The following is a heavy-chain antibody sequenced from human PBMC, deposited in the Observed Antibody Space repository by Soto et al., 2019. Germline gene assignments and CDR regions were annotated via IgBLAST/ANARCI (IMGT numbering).Heavy chain of an antibody. CDR3: ARVGYDYPPYYYYGMDV. CDR1: GFTFSSYA. Sequence: LSLSCAASGFTFSSYAMHWVRQAPGKGLEWVAVISYDGSNKYYADSVKGRFTISRDNSKNTLYLQMNSLRAVDTAVYYCARVGYDYPPYYYYGMDVWGQGTTVTVSS. V-gene: IGHV3-30-3*01. J-gene: IGHJ6*02. CDR2: ISYDGSNK. D-gene: IGHD5-12*01.